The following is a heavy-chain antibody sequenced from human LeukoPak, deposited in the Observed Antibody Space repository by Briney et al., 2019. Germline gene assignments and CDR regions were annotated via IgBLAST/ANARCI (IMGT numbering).Heavy chain of an antibody. CDR1: GFTFNSYS. CDR3: ARSVDGDYLFDY. CDR2: INHSGST. D-gene: IGHD4-17*01. V-gene: IGHV4-34*01. Sequence: GSLRLSCAASGFTFNSYSLSWIRQPPGKGLEWIGEINHSGSTNYNPSLKSRVTISVDTSKNQFSLKLSSVTAADTAVYYCARSVDGDYLFDYWGQGTLVTVSS. J-gene: IGHJ4*02.